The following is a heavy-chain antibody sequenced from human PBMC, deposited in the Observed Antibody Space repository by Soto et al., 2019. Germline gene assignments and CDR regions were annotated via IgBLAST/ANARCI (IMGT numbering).Heavy chain of an antibody. CDR1: GFTFSSYG. CDR3: AREVDSPPALVYYYYGMDV. Sequence: GGSLRLSCAASGFTFSSYGMHWVRQAPGKGLEWVSVIWYDGSNKYYADSVKGRFTISRDNSKNTLYLQMNSLRAEDTAVYYCAREVDSPPALVYYYYGMDVWGQGTTVTVSS. D-gene: IGHD2-15*01. J-gene: IGHJ6*02. CDR2: IWYDGSNK. V-gene: IGHV3-33*01.